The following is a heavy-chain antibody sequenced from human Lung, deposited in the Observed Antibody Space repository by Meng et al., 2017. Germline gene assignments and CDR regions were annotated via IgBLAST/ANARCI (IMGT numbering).Heavy chain of an antibody. CDR1: GFSVSSYS. CDR2: INSGGSS. Sequence: GESLKISCAVSGFSVSSYSMSWVRQAPGRGLDWVSSINSGGSSYADSVKGRFTISRDNAKSSLYLHMNSLRDDDTAVYYCARDRALVWEADGGMDVWGQGTTVTVSS. D-gene: IGHD3-16*01. V-gene: IGHV3-21*01. CDR3: ARDRALVWEADGGMDV. J-gene: IGHJ6*02.